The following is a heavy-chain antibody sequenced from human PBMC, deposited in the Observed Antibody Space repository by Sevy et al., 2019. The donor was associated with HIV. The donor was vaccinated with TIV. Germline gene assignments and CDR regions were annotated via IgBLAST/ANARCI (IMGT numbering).Heavy chain of an antibody. CDR1: GFTFNNYA. Sequence: GGSLRLSCAASGFTFNNYAMSWVRQAPGKGLEGKGLEWVSTISGGGGGTYYADSVRGRFTISRDNTKNSLFLQMSSLKAEDTALYYCARGDFFGGGFVDAFDIWGQGTRVTVSS. CDR2: ISGGGGGT. CDR3: ARGDFFGGGFVDAFDI. J-gene: IGHJ3*02. V-gene: IGHV3-23*01. D-gene: IGHD3-16*01.